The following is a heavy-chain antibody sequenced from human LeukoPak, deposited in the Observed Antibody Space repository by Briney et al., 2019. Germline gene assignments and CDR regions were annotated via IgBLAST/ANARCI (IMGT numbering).Heavy chain of an antibody. J-gene: IGHJ4*02. CDR3: ARAGSFWSGYYDPFLDY. CDR2: IYYSGST. CDR1: GGSISSYY. V-gene: IGHV4-59*01. Sequence: SETLSLTCTVSGGSISSYYWSWIRQPPGKGLEWIGYIYYSGSTNYNPSLKSRVTISVDTSKNQFSLKLSSVTAADTAVYYCARAGSFWSGYYDPFLDYWGQGTLVTVSS. D-gene: IGHD3-3*01.